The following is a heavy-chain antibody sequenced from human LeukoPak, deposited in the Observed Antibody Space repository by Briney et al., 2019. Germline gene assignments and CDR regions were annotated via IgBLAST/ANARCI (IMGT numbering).Heavy chain of an antibody. V-gene: IGHV4-61*02. CDR2: IYTSGST. CDR1: GGSIGSGSYY. CDR3: ARVTGYMIEDYFDY. J-gene: IGHJ4*02. D-gene: IGHD3-22*01. Sequence: PSETLSLTCTVSGGSIGSGSYYWSWIRQPAGKGLEWIGRIYTSGSTNYNPSLKSRVTISVDTSKNQFSLKLSSVTAADTAVYYCARVTGYMIEDYFDYWGQGTLVTVSS.